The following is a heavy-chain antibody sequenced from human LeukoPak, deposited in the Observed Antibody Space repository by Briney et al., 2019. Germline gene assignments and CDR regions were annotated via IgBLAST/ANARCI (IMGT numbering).Heavy chain of an antibody. V-gene: IGHV3-30-3*01. CDR1: GFTFSTYV. Sequence: GGSLRLSCAASGFTFSTYVMHWVRQAPGKGLEWVAVISYDGSNKYYADSVKGRSTISRDNAKNTLYLQMNSLRAEDTAVYYCARVWMADAFDIWGQGTMVTVSS. J-gene: IGHJ3*02. D-gene: IGHD3-3*01. CDR2: ISYDGSNK. CDR3: ARVWMADAFDI.